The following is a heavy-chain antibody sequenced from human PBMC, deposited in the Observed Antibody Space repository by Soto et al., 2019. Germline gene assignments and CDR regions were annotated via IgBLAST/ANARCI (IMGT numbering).Heavy chain of an antibody. D-gene: IGHD3-3*01. J-gene: IGHJ4*02. CDR2: IRTKPNSSAT. CDR1: GFIFRGSA. V-gene: IGHV3-73*02. Sequence: EVQLVESGGGLVQPGGSLKLSCAASGFIFRGSAMHWVRQASGKGLEWVGRIRTKPNSSATAYVVSVKGRFTISRDDSMNTAYLQMNSLKTEDTAVYYCARGVYDFWSGHPKGLDYWGQGTVVTVSS. CDR3: ARGVYDFWSGHPKGLDY.